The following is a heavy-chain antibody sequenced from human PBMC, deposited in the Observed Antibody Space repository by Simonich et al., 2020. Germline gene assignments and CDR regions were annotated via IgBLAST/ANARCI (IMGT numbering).Heavy chain of an antibody. J-gene: IGHJ4*02. CDR2: IYYSGST. Sequence: QVQLQESGPGLVKPSETLSLTCTVSGGSISSYYWSWNRQPPGKGLEWIGYIYYSGSTNYTPPLKSRVPISGATSKNQFSLKLSSVTAADTAVYYCARHDRWLQFYFDYWGQGTLVTVSS. CDR1: GGSISSYY. V-gene: IGHV4-59*08. D-gene: IGHD5-12*01. CDR3: ARHDRWLQFYFDY.